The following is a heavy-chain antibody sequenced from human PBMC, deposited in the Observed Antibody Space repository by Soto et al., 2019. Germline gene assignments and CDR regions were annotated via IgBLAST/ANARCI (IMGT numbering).Heavy chain of an antibody. V-gene: IGHV1-2*04. CDR3: ARGPSTGAFDI. Sequence: ASVKVSCKASGYTFTAYFVHWMRQAPGQRLEWMGWINPDSGATMYGEKFQDWVTMTRDTSISTVYMELSRLTSDDTAVYFCARGPSTGAFDIWGQGTMVTV. J-gene: IGHJ3*02. CDR2: INPDSGAT. CDR1: GYTFTAYF.